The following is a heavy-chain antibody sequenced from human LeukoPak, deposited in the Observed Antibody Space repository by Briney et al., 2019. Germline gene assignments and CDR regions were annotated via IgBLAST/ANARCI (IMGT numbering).Heavy chain of an antibody. CDR3: PRGGGYASPIDY. Sequence: SETLSLTCTLSGGSISTYYWSWIRQPPGKGLEWIGYIYHSGSTNNNPSLKSRVTISVDTSKNQFSLKLSSVTAADTAVYYCPRGGGYASPIDYWGQGALVTVSS. CDR1: GGSISTYY. J-gene: IGHJ4*02. CDR2: IYHSGST. D-gene: IGHD5-12*01. V-gene: IGHV4-59*01.